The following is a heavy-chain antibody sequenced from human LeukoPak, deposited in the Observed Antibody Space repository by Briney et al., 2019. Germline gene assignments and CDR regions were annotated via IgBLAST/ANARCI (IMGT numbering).Heavy chain of an antibody. CDR3: ARAWGRPGDSSPFDY. V-gene: IGHV4-59*01. CDR2: IYHRGDT. CDR1: GGSISNYY. D-gene: IGHD2-21*02. Sequence: PSETLSFTCTVSGGSISNYYWSWIRQPPGKGLEWIGYIYHRGDTNYNPALKSRVTMSVDTSKNQFSLKLSSVTAADTAVYYCARAWGRPGDSSPFDYWGQGTLVTVSS. J-gene: IGHJ4*02.